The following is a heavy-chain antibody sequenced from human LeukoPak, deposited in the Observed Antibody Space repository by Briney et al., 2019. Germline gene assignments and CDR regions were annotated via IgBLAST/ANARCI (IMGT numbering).Heavy chain of an antibody. V-gene: IGHV3-66*01. CDR1: GFTVSGNY. Sequence: GGSLRLSCAASGFTVSGNYMSWVRQAPGKGLEWVSVIYSGDITYYADSVKGRFTISRDNSKNTLYLQMNSLRAEDTAVYYCARNFQYSGSYSSGWFDPWGQGTLVTVSS. CDR3: ARNFQYSGSYSSGWFDP. CDR2: IYSGDIT. D-gene: IGHD1-26*01. J-gene: IGHJ5*02.